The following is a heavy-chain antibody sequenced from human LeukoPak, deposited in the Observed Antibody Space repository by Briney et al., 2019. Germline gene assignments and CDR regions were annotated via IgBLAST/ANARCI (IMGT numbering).Heavy chain of an antibody. CDR3: ARLSRAQLPPFDY. CDR2: ICSSSSYT. V-gene: IGHV3-11*06. D-gene: IGHD2-2*01. CDR1: GFTCSDYY. Sequence: GGSLRLSCAASGFTCSDYYMSWIRQAPGKGLEWVSYICSSSSYTNYADSVKGRFTISRDNAKNSLYLQMNSLRAEDTAVYYCARLSRAQLPPFDYWGQGTLVTVSS. J-gene: IGHJ4*02.